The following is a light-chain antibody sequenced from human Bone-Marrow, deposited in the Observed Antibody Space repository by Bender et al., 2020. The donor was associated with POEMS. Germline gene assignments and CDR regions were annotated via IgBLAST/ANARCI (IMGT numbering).Light chain of an antibody. J-gene: IGLJ3*02. Sequence: SYELTQPPSVSVSPGQAASITCSGDKLGDKYASWYQHKPGQSPVLVIYQDINRPSGIPERFSGSTSAYTATLTISGTQPMDEADYYCQAWDSNTVSFGGGTKLTVL. CDR3: QAWDSNTVS. CDR1: KLGDKY. CDR2: QDI. V-gene: IGLV3-1*01.